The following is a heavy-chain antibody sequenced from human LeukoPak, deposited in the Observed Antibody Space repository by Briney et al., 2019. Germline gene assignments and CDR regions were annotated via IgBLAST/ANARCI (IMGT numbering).Heavy chain of an antibody. CDR2: ISVSGGNT. D-gene: IGHD6-6*01. J-gene: IGHJ4*02. V-gene: IGHV3-23*01. CDR3: GGSRSFF. CDR1: GFTLSNIA. Sequence: GGSLRLSCAASGFTLSNIAMSWVRQVPGKGLEWVSTISVSGGNTYYADSVKGRFTISRDNSKNTLYLQMSSLRADDTAVYYCGGSRSFFWGQGTLVTVSS.